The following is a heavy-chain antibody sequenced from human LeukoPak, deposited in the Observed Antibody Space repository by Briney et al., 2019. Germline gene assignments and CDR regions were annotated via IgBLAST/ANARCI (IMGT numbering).Heavy chain of an antibody. CDR1: GFTFSSYG. CDR3: AKDLGYCSGGSCYHFDY. Sequence: PGGSLRLSCAASGFTFSSYGMHWVRQAPGKGLEWGAVISYDGSNKYYADSVKGRFTISRDNSKNTLYLQMNSLRAEDTAVYYCAKDLGYCSGGSCYHFDYWGQGTLVTVSS. J-gene: IGHJ4*02. CDR2: ISYDGSNK. V-gene: IGHV3-30*18. D-gene: IGHD2-15*01.